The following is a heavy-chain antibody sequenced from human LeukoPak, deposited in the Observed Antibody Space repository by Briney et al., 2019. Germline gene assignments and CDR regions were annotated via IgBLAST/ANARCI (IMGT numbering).Heavy chain of an antibody. CDR3: ARGIMITFGGVIDP. CDR2: IHYSGST. CDR1: GGSISGHY. D-gene: IGHD3-16*01. Sequence: SETLSLTCTVSGGSISGHYWNWIRQPPGKGLEWIAYIHYSGSTNYNPSLKGRVTISVDTSKNQFSLKLSSATAADTAVYYCARGIMITFGGVIDPWGQGTLVTVSS. J-gene: IGHJ5*02. V-gene: IGHV4-59*11.